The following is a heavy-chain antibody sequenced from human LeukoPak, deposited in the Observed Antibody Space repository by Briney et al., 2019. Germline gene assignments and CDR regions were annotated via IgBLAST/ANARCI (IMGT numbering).Heavy chain of an antibody. CDR3: AKEGCSSPTCYFDS. D-gene: IGHD2-2*01. CDR1: GFPFGTSA. V-gene: IGHV3-23*01. Sequence: GGSLRLSCTASGFPFGTSAMSWARQVPGKGLEWVSVISNSGGHTYYADSVKGRFTISRDNSKNTLYLQMNSLRVEDTAVYYCAKEGCSSPTCYFDSWGQGILVTVSS. J-gene: IGHJ4*02. CDR2: ISNSGGHT.